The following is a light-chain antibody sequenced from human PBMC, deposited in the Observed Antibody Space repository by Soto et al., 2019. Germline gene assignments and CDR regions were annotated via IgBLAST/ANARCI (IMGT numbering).Light chain of an antibody. CDR3: QQYGRSPPST. V-gene: IGKV3-20*01. CDR1: QSVSSSY. J-gene: IGKJ1*01. Sequence: EIVLTQSPGTLSLSPGERATLSCRASQSVSSSYLAWFQQKPGQAPRLLIYGASSRTAGTPDRFSGSGSGTDFTPTISRLAHEDFAVYYCQQYGRSPPSTFGQGTKVEIK. CDR2: GAS.